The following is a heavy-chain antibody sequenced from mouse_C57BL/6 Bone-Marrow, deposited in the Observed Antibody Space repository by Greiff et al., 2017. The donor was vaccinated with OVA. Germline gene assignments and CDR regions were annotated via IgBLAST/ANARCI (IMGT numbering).Heavy chain of an antibody. V-gene: IGHV8-8*01. J-gene: IGHJ2*01. CDR1: GFSLSTFGMG. CDR3: ARIACYGSSPYYCDY. Sequence: QVTLKESGPGILQPSQSLSLSCSFSGFSLSTFGMGVGWLRQPSGQGLVWLAHIWWDDDKYYNPALKSRLTNSKDTSKTQVVLKIAKVDTADTATYYWARIACYGSSPYYCDYWGQGTTLTVSS. CDR2: IWWDDDK. D-gene: IGHD1-1*01.